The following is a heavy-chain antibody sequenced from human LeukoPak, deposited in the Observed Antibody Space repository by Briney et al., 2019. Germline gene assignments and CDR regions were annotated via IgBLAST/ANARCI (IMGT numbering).Heavy chain of an antibody. Sequence: SETLSLTCAVYGGSFSGYHWSWIRQPPGKGLEWIGEINHSGSTNYNPSLKSRVAISVDTSKNQFSLKLSSVTAADTAVYYCARSLRYSSSWSYWGQGTLVTVSS. V-gene: IGHV4-34*01. D-gene: IGHD6-13*01. CDR3: ARSLRYSSSWSY. CDR2: INHSGST. J-gene: IGHJ4*02. CDR1: GGSFSGYH.